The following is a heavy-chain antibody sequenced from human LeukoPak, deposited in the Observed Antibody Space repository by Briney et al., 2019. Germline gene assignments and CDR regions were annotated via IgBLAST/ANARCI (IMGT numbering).Heavy chain of an antibody. CDR1: GYTFTSYD. J-gene: IGHJ6*03. CDR2: MNPNSGNT. D-gene: IGHD6-19*01. CDR3: ARSGWYGNYYYYYYMDV. V-gene: IGHV1-8*03. Sequence: ASVKVSCKASGYTFTSYDINWVRQAPGQGLEWMGWMNPNSGNTGYAQKFQGRVTITRNTSISTAYMELSSLRSEDTAVYYCARSGWYGNYYYYYYMDVWGKGTTVTVSS.